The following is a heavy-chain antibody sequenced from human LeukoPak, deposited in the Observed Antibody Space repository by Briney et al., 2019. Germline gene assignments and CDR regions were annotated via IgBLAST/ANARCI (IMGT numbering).Heavy chain of an antibody. CDR1: GYTFTRYG. V-gene: IGHV1-18*01. Sequence: ASVKVSCKASGYTFTRYGISWVRQAPGQGLEWMGWISAYNGNTNYAQKLQGRVTMTTDTSTSTAYMELRSLRYDDTAVYYCARDDYDSSGYYGNENVFDIWGQGTKVTVSS. CDR3: ARDDYDSSGYYGNENVFDI. J-gene: IGHJ3*02. D-gene: IGHD3-22*01. CDR2: ISAYNGNT.